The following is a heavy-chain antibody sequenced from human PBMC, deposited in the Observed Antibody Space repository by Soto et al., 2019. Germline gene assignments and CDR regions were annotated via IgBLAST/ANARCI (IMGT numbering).Heavy chain of an antibody. Sequence: GSLRLSCAASGFIFGDYAIIWFRQAPGKGLEWVGFTTSKRYGGTTEYAASVKGRFTISRDDSKSIAYLQMNSLKSEDTAVYYCSRLGRDGHTTPFDHWGQGTQVTVSS. CDR2: TTSKRYGGTT. CDR1: GFIFGDYA. V-gene: IGHV3-49*03. CDR3: SRLGRDGHTTPFDH. J-gene: IGHJ4*02. D-gene: IGHD1-26*01.